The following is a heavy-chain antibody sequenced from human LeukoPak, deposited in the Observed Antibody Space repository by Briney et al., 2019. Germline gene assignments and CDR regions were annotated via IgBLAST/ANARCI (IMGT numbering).Heavy chain of an antibody. CDR1: GFTFSSYW. CDR2: IKEDGSEK. CDR3: ARALRPANSWSYFDC. V-gene: IGHV3-7*03. J-gene: IGHJ4*02. Sequence: GGSLRLSCAGSGFTFSSYWMSWVRQAPGKGLEWVANIKEDGSEKYYVDSVKGRFTISRDNAKSSLSLQMNSLRAEDTAVYYCARALRPANSWSYFDCWGQGTLVTVSS. D-gene: IGHD6-13*01.